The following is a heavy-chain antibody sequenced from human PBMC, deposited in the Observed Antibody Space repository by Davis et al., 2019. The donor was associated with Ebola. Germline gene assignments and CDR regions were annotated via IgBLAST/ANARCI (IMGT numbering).Heavy chain of an antibody. V-gene: IGHV3-48*02. CDR2: ISGGSETI. J-gene: IGHJ4*02. CDR1: GFTFGTYS. CDR3: AREWFGETD. Sequence: GESLKISCTASGFTFGTYSMDWVRQAPGKGLEWASYISGGSETIHYADSVKGRFIISRDNAKNSLYRQLNSLRDEDTAIYYCAREWFGETDWGQGTLVTVSS. D-gene: IGHD3-10*01.